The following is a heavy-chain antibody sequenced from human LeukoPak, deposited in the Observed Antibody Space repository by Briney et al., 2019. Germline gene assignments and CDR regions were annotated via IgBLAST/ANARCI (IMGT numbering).Heavy chain of an antibody. CDR3: ADRAFDI. Sequence: GRSLRLSCAASGFSFSTYSMNWVRQAPGKGLEWVSSISSSSNYIYYADSVKGRFTISRDSSKNTLYLQMNSLRAEDTAVYYCADRAFDIWGQGTMVTVSS. CDR1: GFSFSTYS. J-gene: IGHJ3*02. CDR2: ISSSSNYI. V-gene: IGHV3-21*01. D-gene: IGHD1-14*01.